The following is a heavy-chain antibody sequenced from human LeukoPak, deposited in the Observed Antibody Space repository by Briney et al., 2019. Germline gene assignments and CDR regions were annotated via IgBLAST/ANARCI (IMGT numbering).Heavy chain of an antibody. D-gene: IGHD2-21*02. V-gene: IGHV4-4*07. CDR1: GGYISSYY. CDR3: ARDRRASQCGGDCYYDAFDI. CDR2: IYTSGST. Sequence: PSETLSLTCTVSGGYISSYYWSWIRQPAGKGLEWIGRIYTSGSTNYNPSLKSRVTMSVDTSKNQFSLKLSSVTAADTAVYYCARDRRASQCGGDCYYDAFDIWGQGTMVTVSS. J-gene: IGHJ3*02.